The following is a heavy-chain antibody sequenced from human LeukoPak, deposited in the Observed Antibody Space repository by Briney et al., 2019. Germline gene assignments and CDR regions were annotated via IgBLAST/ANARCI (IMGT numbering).Heavy chain of an antibody. CDR3: ARDIAAAGTGYFDY. CDR2: IWYDGSNK. J-gene: IGHJ4*02. D-gene: IGHD6-13*01. CDR1: GFTFSSYT. V-gene: IGHV3-33*08. Sequence: GGSLRLSCAASGFTFSSYTMNWVRQAPGKGLEWVAVIWYDGSNKYYADSVKGRFTISRDNSKNTLYLQMNSLRAEDTAVYYCARDIAAAGTGYFDYWGQGTLVTVSS.